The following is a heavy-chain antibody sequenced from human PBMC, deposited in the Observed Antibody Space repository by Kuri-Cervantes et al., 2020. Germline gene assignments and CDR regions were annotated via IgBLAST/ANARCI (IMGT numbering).Heavy chain of an antibody. CDR3: AREGRRGTRYFQH. D-gene: IGHD3-16*01. CDR2: INHSGST. Sequence: SQTLSLTCAVYGGSFSGYYWSWIRQPPGKGLEWIGEINHSGSTNYNPSLKSRVTISVDTSKNQFSLKLSSVTAADTAVYYCAREGRRGTRYFQHWGQGTLVTVSS. J-gene: IGHJ1*01. V-gene: IGHV4-34*01. CDR1: GGSFSGYY.